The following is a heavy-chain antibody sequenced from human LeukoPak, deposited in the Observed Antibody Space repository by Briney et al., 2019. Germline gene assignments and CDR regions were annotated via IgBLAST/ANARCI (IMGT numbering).Heavy chain of an antibody. Sequence: SVKVSCKASGGTFSSYAISWVRRAPGQGLEWMGGIIPIFGTANYAQKFQGRVTITADESTSTAYMELSSLRSEDTAVYYCAKGPQGSSGSWRTFDYWGQGTLVTVSS. V-gene: IGHV1-69*13. CDR3: AKGPQGSSGSWRTFDY. D-gene: IGHD6-19*01. CDR2: IIPIFGTA. CDR1: GGTFSSYA. J-gene: IGHJ4*02.